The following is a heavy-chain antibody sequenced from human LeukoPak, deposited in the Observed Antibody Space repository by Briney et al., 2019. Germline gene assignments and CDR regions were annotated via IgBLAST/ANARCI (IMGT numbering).Heavy chain of an antibody. D-gene: IGHD3-10*01. CDR1: GYTFTSYY. V-gene: IGHV1-46*01. Sequence: GASVKVSCKASGYTFTSYYMHWVRQAPGQGLEWMGIINPSGGSTSYAQKFQGRVTMTRDTSTSTVYMELSSLRSEDTAVYYCARDQGVRGVIISSGFDYWGQGTLVTVSS. CDR2: INPSGGST. CDR3: ARDQGVRGVIISSGFDY. J-gene: IGHJ4*02.